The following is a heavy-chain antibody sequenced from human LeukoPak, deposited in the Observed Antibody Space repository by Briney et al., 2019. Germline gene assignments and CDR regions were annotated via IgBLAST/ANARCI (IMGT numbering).Heavy chain of an antibody. Sequence: SETLSLTCTVSGGSLSGYYWSWIRQTPGKGLEWIGYIYSSGTTNYNRSLQSRVIISLDTPKNQFSLSVTSVTAADTAMYFCARRISSWNVYIDKWGQGIWVTVSS. D-gene: IGHD1-1*01. CDR2: IYSSGTT. CDR1: GGSLSGYY. V-gene: IGHV4-4*09. CDR3: ARRISSWNVYIDK. J-gene: IGHJ4*02.